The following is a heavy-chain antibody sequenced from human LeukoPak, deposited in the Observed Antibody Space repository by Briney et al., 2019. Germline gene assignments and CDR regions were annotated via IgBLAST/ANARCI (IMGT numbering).Heavy chain of an antibody. Sequence: PSETLSLTCAVYGGSFSGYYWSWIRQPPGKGLEWIGEINHSGSTNYNPSLKSRVTISVDTSKNQFSLKLSSVTAADTAVYYCARHEGYCTNGVCYTLLLYLYYWGQGTLVTVSS. CDR2: INHSGST. CDR3: ARHEGYCTNGVCYTLLLYLYY. D-gene: IGHD2-8*01. CDR1: GGSFSGYY. J-gene: IGHJ4*02. V-gene: IGHV4-34*01.